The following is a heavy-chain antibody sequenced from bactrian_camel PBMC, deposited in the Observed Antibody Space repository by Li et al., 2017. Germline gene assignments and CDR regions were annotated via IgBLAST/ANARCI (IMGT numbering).Heavy chain of an antibody. CDR3: AADVGSMSGNCQPNY. Sequence: HVQLVESGGGSVQAGGSLRLSCAVSRYAYSTYCMCWYRQVPGKQREGVASIDSDGMTTYADSVKGRFTISKDNAKNTLYLQMNNLKPEDTAMYYCAADVGSMSGNCQPNYWGQGTQVTVS. J-gene: IGHJ4*01. CDR1: RYAYSTYC. D-gene: IGHD6*01. V-gene: IGHV3S53*01. CDR2: IDSDGMT.